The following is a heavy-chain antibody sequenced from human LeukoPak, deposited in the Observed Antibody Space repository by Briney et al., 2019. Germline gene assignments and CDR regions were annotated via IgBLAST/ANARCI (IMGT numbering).Heavy chain of an antibody. CDR3: ARGPKEMATTYRTSFDY. D-gene: IGHD5-24*01. V-gene: IGHV1-2*02. CDR2: INPNSGGT. Sequence: GASVKVSCKASGYTFTSYGISWVRQAPGQGLEWMGWINPNSGGTNYAQKFQGRVTMTRDTSISTAYMELSRLRSDDTAVYYCARGPKEMATTYRTSFDYWGQGTLVTVSS. CDR1: GYTFTSYG. J-gene: IGHJ4*02.